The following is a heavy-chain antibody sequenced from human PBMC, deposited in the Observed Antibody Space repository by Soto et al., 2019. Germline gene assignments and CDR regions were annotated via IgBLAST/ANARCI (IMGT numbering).Heavy chain of an antibody. D-gene: IGHD5-12*01. CDR3: ARDGDQYSGYEGYFDY. J-gene: IGHJ4*02. V-gene: IGHV1-18*04. Sequence: EASVKVSCKASGYTFTSYGISWVRQAPGQGLEWMGWISAYNGNTNYAQKLQGRVTMTTDTSTSTAYMELRILRSDDTAVYYCARDGDQYSGYEGYFDYWGQGTLVTVSS. CDR2: ISAYNGNT. CDR1: GYTFTSYG.